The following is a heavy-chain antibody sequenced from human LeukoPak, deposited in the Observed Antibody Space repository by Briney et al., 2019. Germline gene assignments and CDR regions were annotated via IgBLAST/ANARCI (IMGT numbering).Heavy chain of an antibody. Sequence: SETLSLTCAVYGGSFSGYYWGWIRQPPGKGLEWIGYIYYSGSTNYNPSLKSRVTISVDTSKNQFSLKLSSVTAADTAVYYCASRSPAHAFDIWGQGTMVTVSS. V-gene: IGHV4-59*01. CDR3: ASRSPAHAFDI. CDR2: IYYSGST. CDR1: GGSFSGYY. J-gene: IGHJ3*02.